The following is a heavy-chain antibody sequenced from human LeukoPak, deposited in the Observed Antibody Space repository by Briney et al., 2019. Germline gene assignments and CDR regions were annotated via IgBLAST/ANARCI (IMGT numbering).Heavy chain of an antibody. CDR3: AKGVYSGDY. CDR1: GLTFTTYA. CDR2: ISNSGGST. Sequence: GGSLRLSCAASGLTFTTYAMSWVRQAPGKGLEWVSSISNSGGSTYYADSVKGRFTISRDNSKNTLYLQMNSLRAEDTAIYYCAKGVYSGDYWGQGTLVTVSS. D-gene: IGHD1-26*01. V-gene: IGHV3-23*01. J-gene: IGHJ4*02.